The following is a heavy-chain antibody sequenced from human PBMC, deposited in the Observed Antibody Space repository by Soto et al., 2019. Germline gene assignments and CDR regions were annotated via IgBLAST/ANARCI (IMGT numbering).Heavy chain of an antibody. Sequence: QVQLVESGGGVVQPGRSLRLSCAASGFTFSSYGMHWVRQAPGKGLEWVAVIWYDGSNKYYADSVKGRFTISRDNSKNTLYLQMNSLRAEDTAVYYCARDSRDYYDSSGYYWFGYYYYYGMDVWGQGTTVTVSS. CDR2: IWYDGSNK. CDR1: GFTFSSYG. J-gene: IGHJ6*02. D-gene: IGHD3-22*01. CDR3: ARDSRDYYDSSGYYWFGYYYYYGMDV. V-gene: IGHV3-33*01.